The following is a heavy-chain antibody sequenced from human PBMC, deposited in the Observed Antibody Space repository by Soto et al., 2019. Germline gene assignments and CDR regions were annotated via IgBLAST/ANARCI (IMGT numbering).Heavy chain of an antibody. Sequence: SETLSLTCTVSGGSISGLYWSWIRQPPGKGLECIGFIYYSGYTIYNPSLESRVAMSVDTPKNQFSLKLTSVTAADTAVYYCARARGNSFFDLWGQGTLVTVSS. CDR3: ARARGNSFFDL. J-gene: IGHJ4*02. V-gene: IGHV4-59*11. CDR1: GGSISGLY. CDR2: IYYSGYT. D-gene: IGHD4-4*01.